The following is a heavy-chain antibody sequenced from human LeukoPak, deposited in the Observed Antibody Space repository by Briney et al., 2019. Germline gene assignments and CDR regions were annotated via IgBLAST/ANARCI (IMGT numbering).Heavy chain of an antibody. D-gene: IGHD1-26*01. CDR2: ISYDGSNK. V-gene: IGHV3-30*03. CDR1: GFTFSSYG. Sequence: GRSLRLSCAASGFTFSSYGMHWVRQAPGKGLEWVAVISYDGSNKYYADSVKGRFTISRDNSKNTLYLQMNSLRAEDTAVYYCARAGSESGSYHGYYFDYWGQGTLVTVSS. CDR3: ARAGSESGSYHGYYFDY. J-gene: IGHJ4*02.